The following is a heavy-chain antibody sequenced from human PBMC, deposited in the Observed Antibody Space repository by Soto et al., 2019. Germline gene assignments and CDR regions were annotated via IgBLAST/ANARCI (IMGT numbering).Heavy chain of an antibody. CDR3: AKGLAYYYDSSGILGAFDI. CDR2: ISYDGSDT. D-gene: IGHD3-22*01. V-gene: IGHV3-30*18. Sequence: GGSLGLSCADSGFTFRNYCIHWVRQAPGKRLEWVAVISYDGSDTYQEDSVKGRFTISRDNSKNTLYLQMNSLRAEDTAIYYCAKGLAYYYDSSGILGAFDIWGQGTMVTVSS. CDR1: GFTFRNYC. J-gene: IGHJ3*02.